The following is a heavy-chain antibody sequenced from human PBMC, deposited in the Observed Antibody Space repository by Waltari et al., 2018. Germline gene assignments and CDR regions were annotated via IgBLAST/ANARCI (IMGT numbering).Heavy chain of an antibody. CDR1: GFTVSSNY. D-gene: IGHD4-17*01. Sequence: EVQLVESGGGLIQPGGSLRLSCAASGFTVSSNYMSWVRQAPGKGLEWVSVIYSGGSTYYADSVKGRFTISRDNSKNTLYLQMNSLRAEDTAVYYCARGSTVGALIFDYWGQGTLVTVSS. CDR2: IYSGGST. V-gene: IGHV3-53*01. J-gene: IGHJ4*02. CDR3: ARGSTVGALIFDY.